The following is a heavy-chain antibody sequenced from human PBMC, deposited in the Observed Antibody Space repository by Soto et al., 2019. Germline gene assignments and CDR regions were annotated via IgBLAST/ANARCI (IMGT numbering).Heavy chain of an antibody. J-gene: IGHJ3*01. D-gene: IGHD1-1*01. CDR2: LYDVDGS. CDR1: GLTISGKKY. Sequence: DVQLVESGGGLIQPGESLRLSCAAFGLTISGKKYVAWVRQAPGKGLEWVSALYDVDGSFYADSVKGRFTTSSDSSKTTVYLQMNDLRPDDTAVYYCATWHEREHAYDVWGQGTMGTVSS. CDR3: ATWHEREHAYDV. V-gene: IGHV3-53*01.